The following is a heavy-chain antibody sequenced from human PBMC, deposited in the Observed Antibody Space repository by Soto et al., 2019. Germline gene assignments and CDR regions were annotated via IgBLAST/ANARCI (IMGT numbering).Heavy chain of an antibody. CDR2: IYYSGST. J-gene: IGHJ5*02. Sequence: SETLSLTCTVSGGSISSYYWSWIRQPPGKGLEWIGYIYYSGSTNYNPSLKSRVTISVDTSKNQFSLKLSSVTAADTAVYYCARRYCSGGSCYSGYKYNLFDPWGKGTLVTVSS. D-gene: IGHD2-15*01. CDR1: GGSISSYY. CDR3: ARRYCSGGSCYSGYKYNLFDP. V-gene: IGHV4-59*08.